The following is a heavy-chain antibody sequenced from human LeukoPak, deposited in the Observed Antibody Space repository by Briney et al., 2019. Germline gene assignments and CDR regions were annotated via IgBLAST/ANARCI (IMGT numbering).Heavy chain of an antibody. CDR3: AKGRLNFDY. CDR1: GFTLSSYG. CDR2: ISYDGSNK. J-gene: IGHJ4*02. V-gene: IGHV3-30*18. D-gene: IGHD3-22*01. Sequence: GGSWRPSCAASGFTLSSYGLHWVRQPPGRGLEWVAVISYDGSNKYYADSVKGRFTISRDNSKNTLYLQMNSLRAEDTAVYYCAKGRLNFDYWGQGTLVTVSS.